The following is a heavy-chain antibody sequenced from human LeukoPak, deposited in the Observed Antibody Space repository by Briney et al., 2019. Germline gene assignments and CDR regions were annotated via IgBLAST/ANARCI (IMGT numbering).Heavy chain of an antibody. CDR1: GYTFTSYG. Sequence: GASVKVSCKASGYTFTSYGISWVRQAPGQGLEWMGWISAYNGNTNYAQKFQGRVTMTRNTSISTAYMELSSLRSEDTAVYYCARGLRRQLLSPPAYWGQGTLVTVSS. J-gene: IGHJ4*02. CDR3: ARGLRRQLLSPPAY. V-gene: IGHV1-18*01. D-gene: IGHD2-2*01. CDR2: ISAYNGNT.